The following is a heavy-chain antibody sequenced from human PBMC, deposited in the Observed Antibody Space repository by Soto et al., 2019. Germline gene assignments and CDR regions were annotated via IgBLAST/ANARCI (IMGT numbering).Heavy chain of an antibody. J-gene: IGHJ5*02. Sequence: SETLSLTCTVSGGSISSGGNYWNWIRQYPGKGLEWIGYIYESGSTYYNPSLKSRVIISVDTSNNQFSLKLSSVTAADTAVYYCARSYDFWRGYNKNNWFDPWGQGTLVTVSS. D-gene: IGHD3-3*01. CDR3: ARSYDFWRGYNKNNWFDP. CDR2: IYESGST. CDR1: GGSISSGGNY. V-gene: IGHV4-31*03.